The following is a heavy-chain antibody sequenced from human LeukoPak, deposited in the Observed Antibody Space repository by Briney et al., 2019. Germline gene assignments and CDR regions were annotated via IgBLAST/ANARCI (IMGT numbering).Heavy chain of an antibody. D-gene: IGHD3-10*01. CDR2: IYHSGST. J-gene: IGHJ4*02. CDR1: GYSISSGYY. Sequence: SETLSLTCAVSGYSISSGYYWGWIRQPPGKGLEWIGSIYHSGSTYYNPSLKSRVTISVDTSKNQFSLKLSSVTAADTAVYYCARVTMVRGVIMSCGSYFDYWGQGTLVTVSS. V-gene: IGHV4-38-2*01. CDR3: ARVTMVRGVIMSCGSYFDY.